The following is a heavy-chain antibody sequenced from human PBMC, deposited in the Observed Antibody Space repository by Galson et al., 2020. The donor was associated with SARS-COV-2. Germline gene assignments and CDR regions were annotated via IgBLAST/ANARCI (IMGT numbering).Heavy chain of an antibody. V-gene: IGHV3-48*02. CDR3: SRGLSSSWPFSDF. Sequence: GESLKISCAASGFTFSTYNMNWVRQAPGKGLEWISFITSSSTTYYAASVKGRFTISRDNVKNSLYLQMSGLRDDDTALYYCSRGLSSSWPFSDFWGQGALVTVSS. CDR1: GFTFSTYN. CDR2: ITSSSTT. J-gene: IGHJ4*02. D-gene: IGHD6-13*01.